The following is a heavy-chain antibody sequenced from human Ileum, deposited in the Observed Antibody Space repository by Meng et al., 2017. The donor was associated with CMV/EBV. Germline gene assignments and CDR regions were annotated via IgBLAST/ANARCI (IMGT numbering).Heavy chain of an antibody. CDR1: NSWGGQN. J-gene: IGHJ1*01. V-gene: IGHV4-39*07. CDR2: IYYTGGT. CDR3: VRGGSGGLLADQ. Sequence: NSWGGQNRGRRREPLGWSREWGGSIYYTGGTQDRATLKRGVIVSADTTKNEFSLRVSSVTAADTAVYYCVRGGSGGLLADQWGPGALVTVSS. D-gene: IGHD6-19*01.